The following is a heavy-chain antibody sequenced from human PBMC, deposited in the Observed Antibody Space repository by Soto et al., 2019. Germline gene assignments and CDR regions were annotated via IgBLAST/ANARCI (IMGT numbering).Heavy chain of an antibody. CDR3: ARERPHAWLDP. D-gene: IGHD1-1*01. J-gene: IGHJ5*02. V-gene: IGHV1-46*01. Sequence: ASVKVSFKASGYTLRDYYIQWVRQAPGQGLEWVAMINPDDGGTRYAQNFQGRVTVTRDTSTSTVYMEMSNLRSEDTALYYCARERPHAWLDPWGQGTLVTVSS. CDR1: GYTLRDYY. CDR2: INPDDGGT.